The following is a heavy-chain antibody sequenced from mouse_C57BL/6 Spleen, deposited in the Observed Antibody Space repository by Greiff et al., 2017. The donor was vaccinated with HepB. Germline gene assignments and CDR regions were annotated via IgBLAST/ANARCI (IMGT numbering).Heavy chain of an antibody. Sequence: VQLQESGPGLVQPSQSLSITCTVSGFSLTSYGVHWVRQSPGKGLEWLGVIWSGGSTDYNAAFISRLSISKDNSKSQVFFKMNSLQADDTAIYYCARNGVITTVDAMDYWGQGTSVTVSS. CDR2: IWSGGST. J-gene: IGHJ4*01. CDR1: GFSLTSYG. D-gene: IGHD1-1*01. V-gene: IGHV2-2*01. CDR3: ARNGVITTVDAMDY.